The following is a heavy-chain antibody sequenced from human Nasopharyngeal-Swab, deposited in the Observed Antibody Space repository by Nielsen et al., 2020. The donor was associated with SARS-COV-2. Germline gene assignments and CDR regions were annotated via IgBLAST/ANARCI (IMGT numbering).Heavy chain of an antibody. CDR1: GGSISSYC. CDR2: IYYSGST. J-gene: IGHJ2*01. V-gene: IGHV4-59*01. CDR3: ARIAVAALNDWYFDL. Sequence: SETLSLTCTVSGGSISSYCWSWIRQPPGKGLERIGYIYYSGSTNYNPSLKSRVTISVDTSKNQFSLKLSSVTAADTAVYYCARIAVAALNDWYFDLWGRGTLVTVSS. D-gene: IGHD6-19*01.